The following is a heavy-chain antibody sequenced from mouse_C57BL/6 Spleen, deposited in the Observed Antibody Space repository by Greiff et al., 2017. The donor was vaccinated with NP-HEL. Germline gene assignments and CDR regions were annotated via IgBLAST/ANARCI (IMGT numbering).Heavy chain of an antibody. CDR3: TRNRPSYYGRCYFDY. Sequence: QVQLQQSGAELVRPGASVTLSCKASGYTFTDYEMHWVKQTPVHGLEWIGAIDPETGGTAYNQKFKGKAILTADTSSSTAYMELRSLTSEVSAFYYWTRNRPSYYGRCYFDYWGQGTTLTVSS. CDR2: IDPETGGT. CDR1: GYTFTDYE. J-gene: IGHJ2*01. D-gene: IGHD1-1*01. V-gene: IGHV1-15*01.